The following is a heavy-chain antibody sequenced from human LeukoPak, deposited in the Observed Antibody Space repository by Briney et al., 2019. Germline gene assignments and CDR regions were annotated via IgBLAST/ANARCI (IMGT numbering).Heavy chain of an antibody. Sequence: PSETLSLTCTVSGYSISSGYYWGWIRQPPGKGLEWIGSIYHSGSTYYNPSLKSRVTISVDTSKNQFSLKLSSVTAADTAVYYCARGGGSGGIDYWGQGTLVTVSS. CDR2: IYHSGST. V-gene: IGHV4-38-2*02. CDR3: ARGGGSGGIDY. J-gene: IGHJ4*02. CDR1: GYSISSGYY. D-gene: IGHD1-26*01.